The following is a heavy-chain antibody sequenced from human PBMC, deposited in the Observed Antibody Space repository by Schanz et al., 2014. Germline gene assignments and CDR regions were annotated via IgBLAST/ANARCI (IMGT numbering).Heavy chain of an antibody. J-gene: IGHJ4*02. V-gene: IGHV1-18*01. CDR1: GYTFTNYG. Sequence: QVRLVQSGAEAREPGASVKVSCEASGYTFTNYGVSWVRQAPGQGLEWVAWISPYNGNTAYAQNLKGRVRMTTDTSTATAYMELRSLTSDDTAVYYCARDRVYRFLKGENRFYFDYWGQGTLVIVSS. CDR2: ISPYNGNT. CDR3: ARDRVYRFLKGENRFYFDY. D-gene: IGHD3-3*01.